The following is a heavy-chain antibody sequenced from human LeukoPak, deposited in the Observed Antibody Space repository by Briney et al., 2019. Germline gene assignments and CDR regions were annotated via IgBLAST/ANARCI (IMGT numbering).Heavy chain of an antibody. V-gene: IGHV3-21*03. J-gene: IGHJ4*02. CDR3: ASVRDHLGWLQLGYFDY. Sequence: GGSLRLSCAASGFTFSSYSMNWVRQAPGKGLEWVSSISSSSSYIYYADSVKGRFTISRDNAKNSLYLQMNSLRAEDTAVYYCASVRDHLGWLQLGYFDYWGEGTLVTVSS. CDR2: ISSSSSYI. D-gene: IGHD5-24*01. CDR1: GFTFSSYS.